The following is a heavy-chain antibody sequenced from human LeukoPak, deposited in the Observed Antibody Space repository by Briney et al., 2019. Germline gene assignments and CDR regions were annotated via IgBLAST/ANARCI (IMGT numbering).Heavy chain of an antibody. J-gene: IGHJ1*01. D-gene: IGHD1-26*01. CDR3: ARDVGGATLYFQH. Sequence: PGRSLRLSCAASGFTFSSYAMHWVRQAPGKGLEWVVVISYDGSNKYYTDSVKGRFTISRDNSKNTLYLQMNSLRAEDTAVYYCARDVGGATLYFQHWGQGTLVTVSS. CDR1: GFTFSSYA. CDR2: ISYDGSNK. V-gene: IGHV3-30-3*01.